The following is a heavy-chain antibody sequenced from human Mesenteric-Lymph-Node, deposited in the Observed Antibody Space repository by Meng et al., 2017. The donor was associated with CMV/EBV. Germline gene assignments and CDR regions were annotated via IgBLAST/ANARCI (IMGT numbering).Heavy chain of an antibody. CDR2: VYPSDSDT. D-gene: IGHD2-8*01. Sequence: GESLKISCKGSGYTFTRQWIGWVRQRPGEGLEWMGIVYPSDSDTKYNPSFQGQVTISADKSNGIAYLQWTSLEASDTAMYFCATNGGSSFFDSWGQGTLVTVSS. J-gene: IGHJ4*02. CDR3: ATNGGSSFFDS. CDR1: GYTFTRQW. V-gene: IGHV5-51*01.